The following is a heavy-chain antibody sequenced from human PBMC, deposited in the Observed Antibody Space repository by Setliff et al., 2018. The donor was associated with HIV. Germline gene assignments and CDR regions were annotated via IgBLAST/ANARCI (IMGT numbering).Heavy chain of an antibody. CDR3: VHSLLGAPMVDY. Sequence: PSETLSLTCTVSGGSISSHYWSWIRQPPGKGLEWIGSIYYSGSTNYNPSLKSRVTISVDTSKNQFSLRLSSVTPADTALYYCVHSLLGAPMVDYWGQGTLVTVS. V-gene: IGHV4-59*11. J-gene: IGHJ4*02. CDR1: GGSISSHY. CDR2: IYYSGST. D-gene: IGHD3-16*01.